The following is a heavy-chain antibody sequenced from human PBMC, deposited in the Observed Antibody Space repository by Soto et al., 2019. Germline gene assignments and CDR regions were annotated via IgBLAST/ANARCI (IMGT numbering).Heavy chain of an antibody. Sequence: PSETLSLTCTVSGGSIRSSSYYWVWIRQPPGKGLEWIGSIYYSGTTYYNPSLKSRVTISVDTSKNQFSLKLRSVTAADTAVYYCARQSPDYLGSVGWFDPWGQGTLVTVSS. CDR3: ARQSPDYLGSVGWFDP. CDR2: IYYSGTT. V-gene: IGHV4-39*01. J-gene: IGHJ5*02. D-gene: IGHD1-26*01. CDR1: GGSIRSSSYY.